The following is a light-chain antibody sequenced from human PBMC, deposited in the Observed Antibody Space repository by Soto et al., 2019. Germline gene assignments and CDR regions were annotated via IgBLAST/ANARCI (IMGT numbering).Light chain of an antibody. V-gene: IGKV3-11*01. Sequence: VLTQSPATLSLSPGERATLSCRASQTVSSFLAWYQQKPGQAPRLPIHDSSDRATGIPARFSGSGSGTDFTLTISSLEPEDVAVYYCQQRSNWPLTFGGGTRVEI. CDR3: QQRSNWPLT. CDR2: DSS. CDR1: QTVSSF. J-gene: IGKJ4*01.